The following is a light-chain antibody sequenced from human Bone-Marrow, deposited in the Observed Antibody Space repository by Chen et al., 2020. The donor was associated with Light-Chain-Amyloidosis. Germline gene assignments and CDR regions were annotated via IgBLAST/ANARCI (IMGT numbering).Light chain of an antibody. J-gene: IGKJ2*01. Sequence: DIQMTQSPSSLSASVGDRVTITCRASQSISSYLNWYQQKPGKAPELLIYVASNLQSGVPSRFSRSESGTDFTLTISNLQPEDFATYFCQQSHSTNHTFGQGTKLEI. V-gene: IGKV1-39*01. CDR1: QSISSY. CDR3: QQSHSTNHT. CDR2: VAS.